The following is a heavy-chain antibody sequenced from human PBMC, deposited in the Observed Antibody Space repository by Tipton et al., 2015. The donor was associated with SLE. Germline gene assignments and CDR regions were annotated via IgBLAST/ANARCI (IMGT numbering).Heavy chain of an antibody. CDR1: GDSVTSSGYY. V-gene: IGHV4-31*03. D-gene: IGHD5-18*01. CDR3: ARYSYFAAAFDI. Sequence: TLSLTCTATGDSVTSSGYYWSWIRQHPGKGLEWIGFISYDGRTKYNPSLKSRVTISLDTSKTQFFLRLSSVTAADTAVYYCARYSYFAAAFDIWGQGTLVTVSS. J-gene: IGHJ3*02. CDR2: ISYDGRT.